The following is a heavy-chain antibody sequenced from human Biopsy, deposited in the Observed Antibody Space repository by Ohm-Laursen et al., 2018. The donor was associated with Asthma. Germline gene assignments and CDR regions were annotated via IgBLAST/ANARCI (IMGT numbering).Heavy chain of an antibody. CDR3: ARAGQCSSTSCYNPGWLDP. CDR1: PGSFSGFF. Sequence: GTLSLTCDVYPGSFSGFFWTWIRQPPGKGLEWIGEINHSGSTNYNPSLKSRVTISVDTSKNQFSLKLSSVTAADTAVYYCARAGQCSSTSCYNPGWLDPWGQGTLVTVSS. D-gene: IGHD2-2*01. J-gene: IGHJ5*02. CDR2: INHSGST. V-gene: IGHV4-34*01.